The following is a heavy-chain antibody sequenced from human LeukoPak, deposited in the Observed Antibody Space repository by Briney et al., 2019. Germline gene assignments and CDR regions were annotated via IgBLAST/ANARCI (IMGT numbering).Heavy chain of an antibody. CDR1: GFTFSSYS. V-gene: IGHV3-21*01. D-gene: IGHD6-19*01. CDR2: ISSSSSYI. CDR3: ARKGRSVAALDY. Sequence: GGSLRLSCAASGFTFSSYSMNWVRQAPGKGLEWVSSISSSSSYIYYADSVKGRFTISRDNAKNSLYLQMNSLRAEDTAVYYCARKGRSVAALDYWGQGTLVTVSS. J-gene: IGHJ4*02.